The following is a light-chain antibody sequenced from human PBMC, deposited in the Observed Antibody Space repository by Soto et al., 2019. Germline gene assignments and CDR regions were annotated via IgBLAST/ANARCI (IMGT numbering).Light chain of an antibody. Sequence: EIVLTQSTGTLSLSPGERATLSCRASQSVSSSYLAWYQQKPGQAPRLLIYGASSRATGIPDRFSGSGSGTDFTLTISRLEPEDFAVYYWQQYGSSPLTFGGGTKVEIK. J-gene: IGKJ4*01. CDR2: GAS. CDR1: QSVSSSY. CDR3: QQYGSSPLT. V-gene: IGKV3-20*01.